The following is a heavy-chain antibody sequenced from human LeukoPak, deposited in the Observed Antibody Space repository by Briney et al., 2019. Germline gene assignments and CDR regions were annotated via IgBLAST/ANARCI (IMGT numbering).Heavy chain of an antibody. D-gene: IGHD3-3*01. CDR3: ARTPPYDFWSGSYFDY. CDR2: ISSSGSTI. J-gene: IGHJ4*02. CDR1: GFTFSDYY. Sequence: GGSLRLSCAASGFTFSDYYMSWIRQAPGKGLEWVSYISSSGSTIYYADSVKGRFTISRDNAKNSLYLQMNSLRAEDTAVYYCARTPPYDFWSGSYFDYWGQGTLVTVSS. V-gene: IGHV3-11*04.